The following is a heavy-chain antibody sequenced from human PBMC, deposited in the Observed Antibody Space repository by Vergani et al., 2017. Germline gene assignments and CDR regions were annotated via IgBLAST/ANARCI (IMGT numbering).Heavy chain of an antibody. J-gene: IGHJ4*02. CDR2: INWNGGST. V-gene: IGHV3-20*04. D-gene: IGHD3-22*01. CDR3: ARGDYYGSSGYYRGDY. CDR1: GFTFDDYG. Sequence: EVQLVESGGGVVRPGGSLRLSCAASGFTFDDYGMSWVRQAPGKGLEWVSGINWNGGSTGYADAVKGRFTISRDNAKNSLYLQMNSLRAEDTALYYCARGDYYGSSGYYRGDYWGQGTLVTVSS.